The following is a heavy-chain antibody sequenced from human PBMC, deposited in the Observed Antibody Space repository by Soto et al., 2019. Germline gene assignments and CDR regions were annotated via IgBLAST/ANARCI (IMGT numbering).Heavy chain of an antibody. V-gene: IGHV3-48*02. CDR2: ISSSGSTI. CDR3: ARDMFGERYGMDV. D-gene: IGHD3-10*02. Sequence: EVQLVESGGGLVQPGGSLRLSCAASGFTFSSYNMNWVRQAPGEGLEWVSYISSSGSTIYYADSVKGRFTISRDNAKNSLYLQVNSLRDEDTAVFYCARDMFGERYGMDVWGQGTTVTVSS. CDR1: GFTFSSYN. J-gene: IGHJ6*02.